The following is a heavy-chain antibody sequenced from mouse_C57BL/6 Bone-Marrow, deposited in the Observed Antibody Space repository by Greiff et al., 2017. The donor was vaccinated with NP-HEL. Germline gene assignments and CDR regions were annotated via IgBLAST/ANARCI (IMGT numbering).Heavy chain of an antibody. CDR2: IHPNSGST. D-gene: IGHD1-1*01. CDR3: ARVAFITSVVDY. V-gene: IGHV1-64*01. Sequence: VQLQQPGAELVKPGASVKLSCKASGYTFTSYWMHWVKQRPGQGLEWIGMIHPNSGSTNYNEKFKSKATLTVDKSSSTAYMQLSSLTSEDSAVYYCARVAFITSVVDYWGQGTTLTVSS. CDR1: GYTFTSYW. J-gene: IGHJ2*01.